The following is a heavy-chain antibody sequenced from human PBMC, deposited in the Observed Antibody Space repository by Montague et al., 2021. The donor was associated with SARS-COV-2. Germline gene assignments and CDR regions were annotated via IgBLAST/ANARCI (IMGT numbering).Heavy chain of an antibody. CDR1: GGSVNSTNW. D-gene: IGHD5-12*01. Sequence: SETLSLTCTVSGGSVNSTNWWSWVRQPPGKGLEWIAEVYRTGGTMFNPSFRSRVTLSIDRSKNLFSLNLNSVTVADTAVYYCARTGAYDHFDYWGPGTLVLVSS. V-gene: IGHV4-4*02. CDR2: VYRTGGT. J-gene: IGHJ4*02. CDR3: ARTGAYDHFDY.